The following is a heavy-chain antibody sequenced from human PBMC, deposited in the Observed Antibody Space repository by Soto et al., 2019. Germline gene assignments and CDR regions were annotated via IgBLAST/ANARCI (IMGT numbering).Heavy chain of an antibody. J-gene: IGHJ2*01. V-gene: IGHV6-1*01. Sequence: QVQLQQSGPGLVKPSQTLSLICAISGDSVSSKTATWNWIRQSPSRGLEWLGRTYFRSKWYNDYAVSVKSRVVLTPEPSKNQLALELNSVTPDDAAVYFCARDGSGFHWYFDLWGRGTLVTVSS. CDR3: ARDGSGFHWYFDL. D-gene: IGHD6-19*01. CDR1: GDSVSSKTAT. CDR2: TYFRSKWYN.